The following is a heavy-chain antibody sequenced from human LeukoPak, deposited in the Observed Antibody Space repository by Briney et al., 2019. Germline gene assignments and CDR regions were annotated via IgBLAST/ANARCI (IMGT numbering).Heavy chain of an antibody. Sequence: PGGSLRLSCAASGFTFSSYGMHWVRQTPGKGLEWVAVIWYDGSNKYYADSVKGRFTISSDNSTNPLYLQMNSLRAEDTAVYYCAKPGSHYYGSGSYFDYWGQGTLVTVSS. CDR1: GFTFSSYG. J-gene: IGHJ4*02. CDR3: AKPGSHYYGSGSYFDY. D-gene: IGHD3-10*01. V-gene: IGHV3-33*08. CDR2: IWYDGSNK.